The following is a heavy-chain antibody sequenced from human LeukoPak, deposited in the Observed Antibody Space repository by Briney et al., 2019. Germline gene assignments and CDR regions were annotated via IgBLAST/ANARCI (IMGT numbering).Heavy chain of an antibody. CDR1: GYTFTSYD. J-gene: IGHJ4*02. Sequence: ASVKVSCKASGYTFTSYDINWVRQATGQGLEWMGWMNPNSGNTGYAQKFQGRVTMTRTTSINTAYMELSGLRSADTAVYYCARGASRSFDYWGQRTMVTVSS. V-gene: IGHV1-8*01. CDR2: MNPNSGNT. CDR3: ARGASRSFDY.